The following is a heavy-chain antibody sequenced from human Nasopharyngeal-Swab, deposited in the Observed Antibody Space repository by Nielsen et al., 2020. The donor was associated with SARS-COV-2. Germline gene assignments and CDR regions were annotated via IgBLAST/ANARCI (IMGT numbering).Heavy chain of an antibody. D-gene: IGHD6-19*01. Sequence: GESLKISCAASGFTFSDYGIQWVRQAPGKGLEWVGVVSSDGSNKYYSDSAKGRFTISRDNSKNTLYLQMNSLRAEDTAVYYCAREAQTGYSSGWTYYYYGMDVWGQGTTVTFSS. J-gene: IGHJ6*02. CDR3: AREAQTGYSSGWTYYYYGMDV. CDR2: VSSDGSNK. V-gene: IGHV3-30*03. CDR1: GFTFSDYG.